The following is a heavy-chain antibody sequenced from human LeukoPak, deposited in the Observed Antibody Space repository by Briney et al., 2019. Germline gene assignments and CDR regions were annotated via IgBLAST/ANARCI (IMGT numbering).Heavy chain of an antibody. J-gene: IGHJ4*02. Sequence: GGSLTLSCAASGFTFSIYGMRWVRQPPGKGLEWVAVIWNGGSTKYYADSVKARFTISRDNSKNTLYLQMNTPRAEDTAVYSCARASGPFDYWGQGTLVTVSS. CDR1: GFTFSIYG. CDR3: ARASGPFDY. V-gene: IGHV3-33*01. D-gene: IGHD3-10*01. CDR2: IWNGGSTK.